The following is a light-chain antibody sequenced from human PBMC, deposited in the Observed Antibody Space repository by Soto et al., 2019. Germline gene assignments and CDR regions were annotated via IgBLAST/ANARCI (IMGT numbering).Light chain of an antibody. CDR1: TGPVTSGHY. CDR3: LLSYSGARV. J-gene: IGLJ3*02. Sequence: QAVVTQEPSLTVSPGGTVTLTCGSSTGPVTSGHYPYWFQQKPGQAPRTLIYDATNKHSWTPARFSGSLLWGKAALTLSGAQPEDEAEYYCLLSYSGARVFGGGTEVTVL. V-gene: IGLV7-46*01. CDR2: DAT.